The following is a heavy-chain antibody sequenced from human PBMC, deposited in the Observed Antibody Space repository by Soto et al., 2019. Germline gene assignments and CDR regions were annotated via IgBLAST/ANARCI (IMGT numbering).Heavy chain of an antibody. V-gene: IGHV3-7*01. CDR3: ALPPVVVGDMYG. CDR1: GFTFSSYW. Sequence: EVQLVESGGGLVQPGGSLRLSCAASGFTFSSYWMSWVRQAPGKGLEWVANIKQDGSGKYYVDSVKGRFTISRDNAKNSLYLQMICVSAEDTAGYYRALPPVVVGDMYGLGKGTTVTVS. D-gene: IGHD2-15*01. J-gene: IGHJ6*03. CDR2: IKQDGSGK.